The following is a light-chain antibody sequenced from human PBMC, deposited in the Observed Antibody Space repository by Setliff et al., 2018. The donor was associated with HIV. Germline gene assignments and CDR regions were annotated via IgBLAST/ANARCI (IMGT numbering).Light chain of an antibody. V-gene: IGLV2-23*01. J-gene: IGLJ1*01. CDR3: SSYVGSSAYV. CDR2: EGS. CDR1: SSDIGSYKF. Sequence: QSALAQPASVSGSPGQSIAISCTGTSSDIGSYKFVSWYQHHLDKGPKLIIYEGSKRPSGVSNRFSASKSGNTASLTISGLQAEDEADYYCSSYVGSSAYVFGPGTKVTVL.